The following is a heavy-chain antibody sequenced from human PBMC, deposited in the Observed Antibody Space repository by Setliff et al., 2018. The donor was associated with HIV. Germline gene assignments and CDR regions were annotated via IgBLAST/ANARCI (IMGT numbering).Heavy chain of an antibody. V-gene: IGHV4-59*11. CDR2: IHYTGST. CDR1: GASISSHY. Sequence: SETLSLTCTVSGASISSHYWTWIRQPPGKGLEWIGNIHYTGSTNYNPSLKSRVTISLDTSKNQFSLKLSSVTAADTAVYYCAREVFSGWRIFDIWGHGTMVTVSS. J-gene: IGHJ3*02. CDR3: AREVFSGWRIFDI. D-gene: IGHD6-19*01.